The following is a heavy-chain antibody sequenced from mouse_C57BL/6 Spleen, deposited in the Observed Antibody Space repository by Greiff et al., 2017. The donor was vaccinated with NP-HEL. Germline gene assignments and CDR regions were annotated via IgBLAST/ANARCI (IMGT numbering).Heavy chain of an antibody. J-gene: IGHJ2*01. Sequence: EVHLVESGGDLVKPGGSLKLSCAASGFTFSSYGMSWVRQTPDKRLEWVATISSGGSYTYYPDSVKGRFTISRDNAKNTLYLQMSSLKSEDTAMYYCARHPPSSDYWGQGTTLTVSS. V-gene: IGHV5-6*01. CDR1: GFTFSSYG. CDR3: ARHPPSSDY. CDR2: ISSGGSYT.